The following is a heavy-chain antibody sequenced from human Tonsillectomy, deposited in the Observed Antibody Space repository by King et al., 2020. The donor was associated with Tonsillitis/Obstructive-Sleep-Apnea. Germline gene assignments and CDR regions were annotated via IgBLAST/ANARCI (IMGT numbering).Heavy chain of an antibody. CDR3: ARGVGYYDSSGPNKPYYYYYYMDV. CDR2: INPNSGGK. V-gene: IGHV1-2*04. CDR1: GYTFTGYY. Sequence: QWQLVQSGAEVKKPGASVKVSCKASGYTFTGYYMHWVRQAPGQGLEWMGWINPNSGGKNYAQTFQGWVTMTRDTSISTAYMELSRLRADDTAVYYCARGVGYYDSSGPNKPYYYYYYMDVWGKGTTVTVSS. J-gene: IGHJ6*03. D-gene: IGHD3-22*01.